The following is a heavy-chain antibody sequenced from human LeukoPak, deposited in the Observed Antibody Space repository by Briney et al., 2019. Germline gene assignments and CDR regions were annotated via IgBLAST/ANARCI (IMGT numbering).Heavy chain of an antibody. CDR3: ARSSRELGGYAPWELMPPFDY. D-gene: IGHD1-7*01. Sequence: GGSLRLSCAASGFTFSSYRMNWVRQAPGKGLEWVSYISSSSSTIYYADSVKGRFIISRDNAKNLLYLQMNSLRAEDTAVYYCARSSRELGGYAPWELMPPFDYWGQGTLVTVSS. J-gene: IGHJ4*02. CDR2: ISSSSSTI. CDR1: GFTFSSYR. V-gene: IGHV3-48*01.